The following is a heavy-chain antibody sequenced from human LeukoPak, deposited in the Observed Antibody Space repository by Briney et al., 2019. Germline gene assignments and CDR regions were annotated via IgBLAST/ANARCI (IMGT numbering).Heavy chain of an antibody. CDR3: ARRITMVRGVITGGFDY. J-gene: IGHJ4*02. D-gene: IGHD3-10*01. Sequence: SETLSLTCTVSGGSISSSSYYWGWIRQPPGTGLEWIGSIYYSGSTYYNPSLKSRVTISVDTSKNQFSLKLSSVTAADTAVYYCARRITMVRGVITGGFDYWGQGTLVTVSS. V-gene: IGHV4-39*01. CDR1: GGSISSSSYY. CDR2: IYYSGST.